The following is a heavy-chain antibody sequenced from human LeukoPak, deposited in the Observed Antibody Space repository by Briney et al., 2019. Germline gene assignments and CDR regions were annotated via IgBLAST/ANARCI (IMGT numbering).Heavy chain of an antibody. CDR1: GFPFSNYA. V-gene: IGHV3-23*01. D-gene: IGHD3-9*01. Sequence: GSLRLSCAASGFPFSNYAMSWGRPAPGKGLEWVSAITGSGGNTYYADSVKGRFTISRDNSKNTVFLQMNSLRAEDTAVYYCAKWGDYDVLTGYYVSDYWGQGTLVTVSS. CDR2: ITGSGGNT. CDR3: AKWGDYDVLTGYYVSDY. J-gene: IGHJ4*02.